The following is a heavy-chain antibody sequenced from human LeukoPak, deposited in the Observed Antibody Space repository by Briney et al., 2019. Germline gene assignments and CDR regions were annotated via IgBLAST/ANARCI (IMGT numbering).Heavy chain of an antibody. CDR2: IYTSGST. J-gene: IGHJ5*02. V-gene: IGHV4-4*07. Sequence: PSETLSLTCTVSGGSISSYYWSWIRQPAGKGLDWIGRIYTSGSTNYNPSLKSRVTMSVDTSKNQFSLKLSSVTAADTAVYYCARAGLKGKRNWFDPWGQGTLVTVSS. CDR3: ARAGLKGKRNWFDP. D-gene: IGHD2-8*01. CDR1: GGSISSYY.